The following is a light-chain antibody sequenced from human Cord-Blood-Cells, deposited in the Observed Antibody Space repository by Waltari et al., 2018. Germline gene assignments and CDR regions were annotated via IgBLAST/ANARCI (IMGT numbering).Light chain of an antibody. CDR2: DVS. CDR3: SSYTSSSTWV. J-gene: IGLJ3*02. V-gene: IGLV2-14*01. Sequence: QSALTQPASVSGSPGQSITISCTGTSSDVGGYNYVSWYQQHPGKAPKRMIYDVSKRPSGVSTRCAGSKSGNTASLTISGLQAEDEAAYYCSSYTSSSTWVFGGGTKLTVL. CDR1: SSDVGGYNY.